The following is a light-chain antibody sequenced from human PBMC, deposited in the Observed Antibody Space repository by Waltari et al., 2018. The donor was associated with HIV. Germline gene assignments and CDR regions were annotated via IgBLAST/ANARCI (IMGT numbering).Light chain of an antibody. CDR3: AGWDDSLSGVV. J-gene: IGLJ3*02. Sequence: QSGLTPPPSASGTPGQRLTISCSGSSSTIGSTYVSWYQQPPEAAPKILMNSNKRRPTGVPIRFSGSRSGTSAALAISGLRSEDEADYYCAGWDDSLSGVVFGGGTKLTVL. V-gene: IGLV1-47*02. CDR1: SSTIGSTY. CDR2: SNK.